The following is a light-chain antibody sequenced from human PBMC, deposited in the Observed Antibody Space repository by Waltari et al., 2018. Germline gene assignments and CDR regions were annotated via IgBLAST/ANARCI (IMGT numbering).Light chain of an antibody. CDR1: QGVSGN. Sequence: EIVMTQSPATLSVSPGETATLSCRARQGVSGNLSWYQQQPGQAPRLLIYGASTRDTGIPARFSGSGSGTEFTLTISSLQSEDFAVYYCQQYNNWPRTFGGGTKEEIK. V-gene: IGKV3-15*01. CDR3: QQYNNWPRT. CDR2: GAS. J-gene: IGKJ4*01.